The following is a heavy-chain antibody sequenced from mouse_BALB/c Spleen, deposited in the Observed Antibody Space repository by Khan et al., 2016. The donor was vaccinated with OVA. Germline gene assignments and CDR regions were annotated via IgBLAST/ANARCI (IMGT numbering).Heavy chain of an antibody. J-gene: IGHJ3*01. D-gene: IGHD2-2*01. V-gene: IGHV1-61*01. CDR3: ARREKYGYDPSWFAY. CDR1: GYTFISYW. CDR2: INPSDSET. Sequence: QVQLQQPGAELVRPGASVKLSCKASGYTFISYWMNWVRQRPGQGLDWIGKINPSDSETHYNQMFKDKATLTVDKSSGTAYMQLSSLTSEDSAVYYCARREKYGYDPSWFAYWGQGTLVTVSA.